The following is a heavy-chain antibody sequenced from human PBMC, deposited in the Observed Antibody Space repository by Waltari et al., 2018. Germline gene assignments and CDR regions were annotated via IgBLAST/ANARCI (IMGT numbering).Heavy chain of an antibody. CDR1: GFTFSSYG. CDR2: IWYDGSNK. D-gene: IGHD2-2*01. CDR3: AKDLGRVPAAMSGVDY. V-gene: IGHV3-33*06. J-gene: IGHJ4*02. Sequence: QVQLVESGGGVVQPGRSLRLSCAASGFTFSSYGMHWVRQAPGKGLEWVAVIWYDGSNKYYADSVKGRFTISRDNSKNTLYLQMNSLRAEDTAVYYCAKDLGRVPAAMSGVDYWGQGTLVTVSS.